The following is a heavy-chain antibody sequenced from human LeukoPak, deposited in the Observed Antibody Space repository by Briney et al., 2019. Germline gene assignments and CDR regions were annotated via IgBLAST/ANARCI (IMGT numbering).Heavy chain of an antibody. CDR3: ARGVTHYYDSSGKWRYFQH. J-gene: IGHJ1*01. V-gene: IGHV1-69*13. CDR2: IIPIFGTA. CDR1: GGIFSSYA. D-gene: IGHD3-22*01. Sequence: VASVKVSCKASGGIFSSYAISWVRQAPGQGLEWMGGIIPIFGTANYAQKFQGRVTITADESTSTAYMELSSLRSEHTAVYYCARGVTHYYDSSGKWRYFQHWGQGTLVTVSS.